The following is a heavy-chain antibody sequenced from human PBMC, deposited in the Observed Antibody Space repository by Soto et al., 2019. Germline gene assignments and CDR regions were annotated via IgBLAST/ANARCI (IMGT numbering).Heavy chain of an antibody. Sequence: QVQLVESGGGVVQPGRSLRLSCAASGFTFSSYGMHWVRQAPGKGLEWVAVISYDGSNKYYVDSVKGRFTISRDNSKNTLYLQMNSLRAEDTAVYYCARDSSGFDYWGQGTLVTVSS. V-gene: IGHV3-30*03. J-gene: IGHJ4*02. CDR3: ARDSSGFDY. D-gene: IGHD6-19*01. CDR1: GFTFSSYG. CDR2: ISYDGSNK.